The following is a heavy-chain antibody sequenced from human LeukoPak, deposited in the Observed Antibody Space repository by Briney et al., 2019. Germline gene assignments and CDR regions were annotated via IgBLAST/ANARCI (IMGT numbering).Heavy chain of an antibody. J-gene: IGHJ2*01. CDR2: ISSNGGST. Sequence: PGGSLRLSCAASGFTFSSYAMHWVRQPPGKGLEYVSAISSNGGSTYYANSVKGRFTISRDNSKNTLYLQMGSLRAEDMAVYYCARERGNYDSSGFPWYFDLWGRGTLVTVSS. D-gene: IGHD3-22*01. CDR1: GFTFSSYA. CDR3: ARERGNYDSSGFPWYFDL. V-gene: IGHV3-64*01.